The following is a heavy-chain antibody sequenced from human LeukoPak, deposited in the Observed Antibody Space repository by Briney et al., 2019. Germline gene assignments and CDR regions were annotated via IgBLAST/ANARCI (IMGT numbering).Heavy chain of an antibody. Sequence: GRSLRLSCAASGVTFGSHGMHWVRQAPGKGLEWVALIWYDGSKQYYADSVMGRFTISRDNSRNTLYLQMNSLRAEDTAVYYCARLRGSYMDSWGQGTLVTVSS. D-gene: IGHD5-12*01. CDR2: IWYDGSKQ. CDR1: GVTFGSHG. V-gene: IGHV3-33*01. J-gene: IGHJ4*02. CDR3: ARLRGSYMDS.